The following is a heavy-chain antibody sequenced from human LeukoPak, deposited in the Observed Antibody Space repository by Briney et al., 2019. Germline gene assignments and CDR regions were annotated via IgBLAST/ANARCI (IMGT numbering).Heavy chain of an antibody. CDR2: IIPIFGTA. J-gene: IGHJ4*02. V-gene: IGHV1-69*05. CDR1: GGTFSSYA. CDR3: ARNSRRGYSSPLDY. Sequence: SVRVSCKASGGTFSSYAISWVRQAPGQGLEWMGGIIPIFGTANYAQKFQGRVTITTDESTSTAYMELSSLRSEDTAVYYCARNSRRGYSSPLDYWGQGTLVTVSS. D-gene: IGHD6-13*01.